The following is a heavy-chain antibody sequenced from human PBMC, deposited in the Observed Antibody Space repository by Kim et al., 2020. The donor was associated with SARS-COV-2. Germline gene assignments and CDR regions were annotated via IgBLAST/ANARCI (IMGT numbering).Heavy chain of an antibody. CDR3: AKEDAVAVAGGFDC. Sequence: SLRLSCAVSGFTFSSYGMHWVRQAPGKGLEWVAVISYDGKNKYYGEAVKGRFTISRDNSKNTLDLQIHSLRVEDTAVYYCAKEDAVAVAGGFDCWGQGTLVTVS. D-gene: IGHD6-19*01. J-gene: IGHJ4*02. CDR1: GFTFSSYG. V-gene: IGHV3-30*18. CDR2: ISYDGKNK.